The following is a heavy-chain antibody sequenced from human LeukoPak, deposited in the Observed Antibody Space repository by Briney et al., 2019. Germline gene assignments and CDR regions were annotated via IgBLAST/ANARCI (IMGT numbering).Heavy chain of an antibody. J-gene: IGHJ4*02. D-gene: IGHD3-10*01. V-gene: IGHV1-18*01. Sequence: ASVKVSCKASGYTFTSYGISWVRQAPGQGLEWMGWISGYNGKTNYAQKLQGRVTMTTDTSTSTAYMELRSLRSDDTAVYYCARDYRDVLLWFGELSKWGQGTLVTVSS. CDR2: ISGYNGKT. CDR3: ARDYRDVLLWFGELSK. CDR1: GYTFTSYG.